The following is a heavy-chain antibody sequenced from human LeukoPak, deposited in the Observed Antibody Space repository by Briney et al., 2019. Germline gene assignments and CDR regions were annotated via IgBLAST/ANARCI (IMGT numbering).Heavy chain of an antibody. V-gene: IGHV3-11*06. CDR2: ISSSSSHT. CDR3: ARVGSIAAAGTPDY. D-gene: IGHD6-13*01. Sequence: GGSRRLSCAASGFTFSDYYMSWIRQAPGKGLEWVSYISSSSSHTIYADSVKGRFTISRDNARNSLSLQVNSLRADDTAVYYCARVGSIAAAGTPDYWGQGTLVTVSS. J-gene: IGHJ4*02. CDR1: GFTFSDYY.